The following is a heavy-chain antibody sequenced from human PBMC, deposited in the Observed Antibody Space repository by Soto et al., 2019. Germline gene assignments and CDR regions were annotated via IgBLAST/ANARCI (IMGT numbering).Heavy chain of an antibody. CDR3: AKGGGFYYGPGSYYNAFDI. D-gene: IGHD3-10*01. Sequence: GGFLRLSCAASGFTFSNYAMSWVRQAPGKGLEWVSGIGGSGGSTHYADSVKGRFTISKDNSKSTLYLQMNSLRAEDTALYYCAKGGGFYYGPGSYYNAFDIWGQGTMVTVS. CDR2: IGGSGGST. CDR1: GFTFSNYA. V-gene: IGHV3-23*01. J-gene: IGHJ3*02.